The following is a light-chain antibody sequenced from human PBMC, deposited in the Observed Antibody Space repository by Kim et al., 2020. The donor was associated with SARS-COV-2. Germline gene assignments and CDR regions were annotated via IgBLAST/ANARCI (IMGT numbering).Light chain of an antibody. CDR1: QSVGSF. Sequence: PGERATLSCRASQSVGSFLAWYQQKPGQAPRLLIHDASNRAPGIPARFSGSGSGTDFSLVISSLDHEDSAIYYCHQRASWPRTFGGGTKVDIK. V-gene: IGKV3-11*01. CDR2: DAS. CDR3: HQRASWPRT. J-gene: IGKJ4*01.